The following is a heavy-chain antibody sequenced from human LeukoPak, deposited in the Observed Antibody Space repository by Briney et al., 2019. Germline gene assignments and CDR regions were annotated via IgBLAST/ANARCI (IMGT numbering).Heavy chain of an antibody. CDR2: IIPIFGTA. J-gene: IGHJ3*02. CDR3: ARDLTGTTLASDI. Sequence: SVKVSCKASGGTFSSYAISWVRQAPGQGLEWMGGIIPIFGTANYAQKFRGRVTITTDESTSTAYMELSSLRSEDTAVYYCARDLTGTTLASDIWGQGTMVTVSS. CDR1: GGTFSSYA. D-gene: IGHD1-7*01. V-gene: IGHV1-69*05.